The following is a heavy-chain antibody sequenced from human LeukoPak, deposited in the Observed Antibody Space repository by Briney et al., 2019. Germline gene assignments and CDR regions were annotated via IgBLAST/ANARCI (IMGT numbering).Heavy chain of an antibody. V-gene: IGHV1-8*01. Sequence: ASVKVSCKASGYTFTSYDINWVRQATGQGLEWMGWMNPNSGNTGYAQKFQGRVTMTEDTSTDTVHMELSSLRSEDTAVYYCATDFLGFDPWGQGTLVTVSS. CDR2: MNPNSGNT. CDR3: ATDFLGFDP. D-gene: IGHD2/OR15-2a*01. CDR1: GYTFTSYD. J-gene: IGHJ5*02.